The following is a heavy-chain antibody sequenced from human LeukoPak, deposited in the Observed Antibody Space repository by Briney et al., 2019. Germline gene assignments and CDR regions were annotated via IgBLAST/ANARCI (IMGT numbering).Heavy chain of an antibody. CDR2: IIPILGIA. CDR3: ASRYRAAAGIFLDY. D-gene: IGHD6-13*01. J-gene: IGHJ4*02. Sequence: ASVKVSCKASGGTFSSYAISWVRQAPGQGLEWMGRIIPILGIANYAQKFQGRVTITADKSTSTAYMELSSLRSEDTAVYYCASRYRAAAGIFLDYWGQGTLVTVSS. V-gene: IGHV1-69*04. CDR1: GGTFSSYA.